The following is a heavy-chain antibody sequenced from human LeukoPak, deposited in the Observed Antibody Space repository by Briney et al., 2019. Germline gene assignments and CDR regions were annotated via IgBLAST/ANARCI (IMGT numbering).Heavy chain of an antibody. V-gene: IGHV3-33*01. CDR3: ARGGDTSGYYPDAFDI. Sequence: PGGSLRLSCAASGSTFSRHGVHWVRQGPGKGLEWVAAIWYDGSNKYYGDSVKGRFTISRDNSKNTLYLQMNSLRADDTAVYYCARGGDTSGYYPDAFDIWGQGTMVTVSS. CDR2: IWYDGSNK. J-gene: IGHJ3*02. CDR1: GSTFSRHG. D-gene: IGHD3-22*01.